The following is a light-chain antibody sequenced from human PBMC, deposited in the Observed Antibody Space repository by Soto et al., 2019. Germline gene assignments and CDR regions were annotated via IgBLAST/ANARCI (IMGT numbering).Light chain of an antibody. V-gene: IGLV2-8*01. CDR2: EVE. J-gene: IGLJ1*01. Sequence: QSALTQPPSASESPGQSVTISCTGTSSDVGGYHYVSWYQHHPGRAPKLLMYEVEKRPPGVPGRFSGSKSGNTASLTVSGLQADDEAEYYCLSYGGSNNYVFGTGTKLTVL. CDR1: SSDVGGYHY. CDR3: LSYGGSNNYV.